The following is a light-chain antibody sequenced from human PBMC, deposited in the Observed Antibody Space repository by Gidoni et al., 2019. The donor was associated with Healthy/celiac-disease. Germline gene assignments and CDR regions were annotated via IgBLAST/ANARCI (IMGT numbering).Light chain of an antibody. V-gene: IGKV3-11*01. CDR1: QSVSSY. J-gene: IGKJ3*01. CDR2: DAS. Sequence: EILLPQSPATLSLSPGERATLSCSASQSVSSYLAWYQQKPGQAPRLLIYDASNRATGIPARFSGSGSGTNFTLTISSLEPEDFAVYYCQQRSNWPPLFTFGPGTKVDIK. CDR3: QQRSNWPPLFT.